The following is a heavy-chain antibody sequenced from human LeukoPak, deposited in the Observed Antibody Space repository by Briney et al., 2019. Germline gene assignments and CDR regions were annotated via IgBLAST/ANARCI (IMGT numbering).Heavy chain of an antibody. CDR2: ISYDGSNK. D-gene: IGHD6-13*01. CDR3: ARDRESSSWYGWFDP. Sequence: GGSLRLSCAASGFTFSSYAMHWVRQAPGQGLEWVAVISYDGSNKYYADSVKGRFTISRDNSKNTLYLQMNSLRAEDTAVYYCARDRESSSWYGWFDPWGQGTLVTVSS. J-gene: IGHJ5*02. V-gene: IGHV3-30*04. CDR1: GFTFSSYA.